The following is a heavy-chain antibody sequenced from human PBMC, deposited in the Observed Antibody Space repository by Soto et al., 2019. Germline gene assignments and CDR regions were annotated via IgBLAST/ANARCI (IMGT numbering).Heavy chain of an antibody. CDR2: IYPGDSDT. CDR1: GYSFTSYW. V-gene: IGHV5-51*01. Sequence: PGESLKISCKASGYSFTSYWILWVRQMPGKGLEWMGIIYPGDSDTRYSPSFQDQVTISADKSITTAYLQWSSLEASDTAIYYCARSTNPFVGSASSHWGQGTLVTVSS. J-gene: IGHJ4*01. CDR3: ARSTNPFVGSASSH. D-gene: IGHD3-10*01.